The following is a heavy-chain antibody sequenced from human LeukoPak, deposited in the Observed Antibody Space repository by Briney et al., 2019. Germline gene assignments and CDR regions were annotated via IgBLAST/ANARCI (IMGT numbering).Heavy chain of an antibody. V-gene: IGHV6-1*01. CDR3: ARSALGTFYFDY. CDR1: GDSVSSNSAA. Sequence: SQTLSLTCAISGDSVSSNSAAWTWLRPSPSRGLEWLGRTYYRSKWSNDFAVSVKSLITINPDTSKNQFSLQLNSVTPEDTAVYYCARSALGTFYFDYWGQGTLVTVSS. D-gene: IGHD2/OR15-2a*01. CDR2: TYYRSKWSN. J-gene: IGHJ4*02.